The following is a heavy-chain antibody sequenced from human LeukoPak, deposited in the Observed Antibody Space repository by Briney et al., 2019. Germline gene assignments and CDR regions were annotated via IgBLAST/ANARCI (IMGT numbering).Heavy chain of an antibody. CDR2: INPNSGGT. CDR1: GYTFTGYY. CDR3: ARPGVVVAAAPFDY. Sequence: ASVKVSCKASGYTFTGYYMHWVRQAPGQGLEWMGWINPNSGGTNYAQKFQGRVTMTRDTSISTAYMELSRLRSDDTAVYYCARPGVVVAAAPFDYWGQGTLVTVSS. D-gene: IGHD2-15*01. J-gene: IGHJ4*02. V-gene: IGHV1-2*02.